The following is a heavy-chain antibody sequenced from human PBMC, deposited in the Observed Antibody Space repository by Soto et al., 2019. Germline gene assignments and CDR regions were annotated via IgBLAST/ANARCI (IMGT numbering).Heavy chain of an antibody. J-gene: IGHJ3*01. CDR3: ARRFPGGSYLDAFDV. V-gene: IGHV1-69*06. D-gene: IGHD1-26*01. CDR1: GGTFSSYA. Sequence: SVKVSCKASGGTFSSYAISWVRQAPGQGLEWMGGIIPIFGTANYAQKFQGRVTITADKSTSTAYMELSSLRSEDTAVYYCARRFPGGSYLDAFDVWGQGTMVTVS. CDR2: IIPIFGTA.